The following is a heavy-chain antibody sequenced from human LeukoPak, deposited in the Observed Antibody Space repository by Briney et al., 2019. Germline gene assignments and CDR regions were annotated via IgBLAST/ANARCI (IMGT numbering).Heavy chain of an antibody. D-gene: IGHD4-23*01. CDR1: GFTFITYW. V-gene: IGHV3-74*01. Sequence: GGSLRLSCAASGFTFITYWMHSVRQAPGKWLVLVSRINSDGSRTTYADSVKGRFTISRDNAKNTLYLQMNSLRAEDTAVYYCARPDYGGNFPYDYWGQGTLVTVSS. J-gene: IGHJ4*02. CDR2: INSDGSRT. CDR3: ARPDYGGNFPYDY.